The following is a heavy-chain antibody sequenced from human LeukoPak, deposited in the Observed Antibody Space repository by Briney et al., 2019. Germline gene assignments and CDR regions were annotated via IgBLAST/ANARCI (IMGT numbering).Heavy chain of an antibody. J-gene: IGHJ4*02. V-gene: IGHV3-15*01. CDR3: TPSFEPEYGDYVRPFDY. Sequence: GGSLRLSCAASGFTFSNAWMSWVRQAPGKGLEWVGRIKSKTDGGTTDYAAPVKGRFTISRDDSKNTLYLQMNSLKTEDTAVYYCTPSFEPEYGDYVRPFDYWGQGTLVTVSS. D-gene: IGHD4-17*01. CDR2: IKSKTDGGTT. CDR1: GFTFSNAW.